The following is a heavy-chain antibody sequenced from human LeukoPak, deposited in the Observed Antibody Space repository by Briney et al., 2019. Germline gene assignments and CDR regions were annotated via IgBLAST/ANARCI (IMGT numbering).Heavy chain of an antibody. CDR1: GFTFSSYS. CDR2: ISSSSSTI. Sequence: PGGSLRLSCAASGFTFSSYSMNWVRQAPGKGLEWVSYISSSSSTIYYADSVKGRFTISRDNAKNSLYLQINSLRAEDTAVYYCARDRRSSWYSNPNYWGQGTLVTVSS. V-gene: IGHV3-48*01. D-gene: IGHD6-13*01. CDR3: ARDRRSSWYSNPNY. J-gene: IGHJ4*02.